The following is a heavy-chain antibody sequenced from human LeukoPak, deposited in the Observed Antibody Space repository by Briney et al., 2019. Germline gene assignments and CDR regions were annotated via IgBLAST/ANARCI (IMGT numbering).Heavy chain of an antibody. CDR2: ISYDGSNK. D-gene: IGHD3-22*01. CDR1: GFTFSSYG. CDR3: AILASSGYYYGRYFDY. Sequence: GRSLRLSCAASGFTFSSYGMHWVRQAPGKGLEWVAVISYDGSNKYYADSVKGRFTISRDNSKNTLYLQMNSLRAEDTAVYYCAILASSGYYYGRYFDYWGQGTLVTVSS. J-gene: IGHJ4*02. V-gene: IGHV3-30*03.